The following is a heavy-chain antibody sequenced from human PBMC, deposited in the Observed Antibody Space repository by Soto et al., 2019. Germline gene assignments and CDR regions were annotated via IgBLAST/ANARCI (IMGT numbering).Heavy chain of an antibody. D-gene: IGHD3-10*01. J-gene: IGHJ4*02. V-gene: IGHV3-7*04. CDR2: IKEDGSEK. Sequence: EVQLVDSGGGLVQPGGSLRLSCAASGFTFSHHWMNWVRQAPGKGLEWVANIKEDGSEKFSVDSVKGRFTISRDNGKNSLYLQINSLAADDTAVYSCARGSSGYGLMWFGEFLSSFDYWGQGTLVTVSS. CDR1: GFTFSHHW. CDR3: ARGSSGYGLMWFGEFLSSFDY.